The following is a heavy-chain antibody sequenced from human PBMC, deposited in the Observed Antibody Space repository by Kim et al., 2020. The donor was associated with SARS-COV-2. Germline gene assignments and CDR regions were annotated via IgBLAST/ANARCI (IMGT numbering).Heavy chain of an antibody. Sequence: SETLSLTCTVSGGSISTSYHYWGWIRQPPGKGLEWIGSIRYTGNSYSKASLKSRVTISVDTSKDQFSLRLSSVTAADTAVYYCARHRDVRNYLDLSDYYTAADYWGQGTLVTVSS. CDR1: GGSISTSYHY. D-gene: IGHD3-3*01. CDR2: IRYTGNS. V-gene: IGHV4-39*01. CDR3: ARHRDVRNYLDLSDYYTAADY. J-gene: IGHJ4*02.